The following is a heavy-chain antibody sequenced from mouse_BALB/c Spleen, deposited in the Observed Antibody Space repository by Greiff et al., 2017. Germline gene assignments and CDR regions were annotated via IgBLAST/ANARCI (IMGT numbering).Heavy chain of an antibody. V-gene: IGHV14-3*02. J-gene: IGHJ3*01. CDR2: IDPANGNT. Sequence: DVQLQESGAELVKPGASVKLSCTASGFNIKDTYMHWVKQRPEQGLEWIGRIDPANGNTKYDPKFQGKATITADTSSNTAYLQLSSLTSEDTAVYYCADTYREGFAYWGQGTLVTVSA. CDR3: ADTYREGFAY. CDR1: GFNIKDTY.